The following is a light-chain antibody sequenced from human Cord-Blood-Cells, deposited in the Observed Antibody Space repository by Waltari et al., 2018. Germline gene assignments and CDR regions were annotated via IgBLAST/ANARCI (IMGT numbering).Light chain of an antibody. CDR2: GAS. CDR3: QQYNNWWT. V-gene: IGKV3-15*01. CDR1: QSVSSN. J-gene: IGKJ1*01. Sequence: EIVMTQSPATLSVSPGERATLSCRASQSVSSNLAWYQQKPGQAPSLLIYGASTRATGIPARVSGSGSGTEFTLTISSLQSEDFAVYYCQQYNNWWTFGQGTKVEIK.